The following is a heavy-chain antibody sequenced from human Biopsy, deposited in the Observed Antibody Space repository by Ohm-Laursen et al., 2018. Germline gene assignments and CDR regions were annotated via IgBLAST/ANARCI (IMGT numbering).Heavy chain of an antibody. Sequence: GASVKASRKVSGYTFTSYDITWARQASGQGPEWIGWLNPVSGNSNFGQKLRGRVTVTSDTSISTAYMELSGLTSDDTATYYCGRAVRNQLLTDPWGQGTLVTVTS. CDR2: LNPVSGNS. J-gene: IGHJ5*02. D-gene: IGHD1-7*01. V-gene: IGHV1-8*01. CDR1: GYTFTSYD. CDR3: GRAVRNQLLTDP.